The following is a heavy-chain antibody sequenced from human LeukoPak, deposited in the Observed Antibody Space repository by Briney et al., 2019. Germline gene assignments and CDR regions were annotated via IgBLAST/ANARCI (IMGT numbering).Heavy chain of an antibody. CDR3: AKDPRGYSYGPGAFDI. CDR2: IRYDGSNK. Sequence: GGSLRLSCAASGFTFSSYGMHWVRQAPGKGLEWVAFIRYDGSNKYYADSVKGRFTISRDNSKNTLYLQMNSLRAKDTAVYYCAKDPRGYSYGPGAFDIWGQGTMVTVSS. CDR1: GFTFSSYG. V-gene: IGHV3-30*02. J-gene: IGHJ3*02. D-gene: IGHD5-18*01.